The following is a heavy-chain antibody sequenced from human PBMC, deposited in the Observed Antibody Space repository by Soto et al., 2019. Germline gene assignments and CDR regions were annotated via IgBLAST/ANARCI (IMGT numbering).Heavy chain of an antibody. CDR3: ASGNCGYICYHDY. V-gene: IGHV1-3*04. Sequence: ASVKVSCKPSGYAFTSYLLYWVRQAPGQRLEWMGWINTGNGNTKYSQKFQGRVTITRDTSASTAYMELSSLTSEDTAVYYCASGNCGYICYHDYWGQ. CDR1: GYAFTSYL. J-gene: IGHJ4*03. CDR2: INTGNGNT. D-gene: IGHD2-21*01.